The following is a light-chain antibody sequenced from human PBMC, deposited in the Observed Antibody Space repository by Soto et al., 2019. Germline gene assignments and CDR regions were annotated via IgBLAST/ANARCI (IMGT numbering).Light chain of an antibody. Sequence: EIVMTQSPATLSVSPEERATLSCRASQSISSNLAWYQQKPGQAPRLLMFRTSSRATGFPARFSGSGSGTEFNLTISSLQSEDFGVYYCQQYNNWPRATFGGGTKVDIK. V-gene: IGKV3-15*01. CDR3: QQYNNWPRAT. CDR2: RTS. CDR1: QSISSN. J-gene: IGKJ4*01.